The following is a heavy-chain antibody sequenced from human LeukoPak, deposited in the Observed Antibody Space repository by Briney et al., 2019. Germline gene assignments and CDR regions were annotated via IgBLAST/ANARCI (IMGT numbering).Heavy chain of an antibody. CDR3: ARYGGSASFDY. CDR2: IKKDGSET. Sequence: GGSLRLSCAASGFTFSSSWMSWVRQAPGKGLEWVANIKKDGSETYYVDSVKGRFTISRDNAKNTLYLQMNSLRAEDTAVYYCARYGGSASFDYWGQGTLVTVSS. J-gene: IGHJ4*02. V-gene: IGHV3-7*01. D-gene: IGHD1-26*01. CDR1: GFTFSSSW.